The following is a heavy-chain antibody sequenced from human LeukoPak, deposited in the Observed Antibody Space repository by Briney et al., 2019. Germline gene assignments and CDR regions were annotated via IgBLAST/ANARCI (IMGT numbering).Heavy chain of an antibody. CDR2: IKHDGTEK. CDR3: VRSAKTFDY. V-gene: IGHV3-7*01. Sequence: GGSLRLSCAASGFTFSSSWMSWVRQAPGKGLEWVANIKHDGTEKYCVDSVKGRFTISRDNAKNSLYLQMNSLRAEDTAVYYCVRSAKTFDYWGQGTLVTVSS. CDR1: GFTFSSSW. J-gene: IGHJ4*02.